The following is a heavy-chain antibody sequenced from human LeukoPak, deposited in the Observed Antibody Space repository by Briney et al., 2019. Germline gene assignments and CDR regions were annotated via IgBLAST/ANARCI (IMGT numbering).Heavy chain of an antibody. Sequence: PGGSLRLSCAASGFTFSTYGMSWVRQAPGKGLEWVSAISGSGGDTFYTDSVKGRFTISRDNSKTTLYLQMNSLRAEDTAVYYCARDPSDYYDSSGSEGDAFDIWGQGTMVIVSS. CDR1: GFTFSTYG. V-gene: IGHV3-23*01. CDR3: ARDPSDYYDSSGSEGDAFDI. CDR2: ISGSGGDT. D-gene: IGHD3-22*01. J-gene: IGHJ3*02.